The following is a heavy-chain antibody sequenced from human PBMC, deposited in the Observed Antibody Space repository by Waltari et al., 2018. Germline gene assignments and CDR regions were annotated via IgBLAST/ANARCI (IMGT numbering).Heavy chain of an antibody. J-gene: IGHJ6*02. CDR2: INPDGSAK. CDR1: GFTFSNFW. Sequence: EVQMVESGGGLVQPGGSLRLSCAASGFTFSNFWLDWVRQGLGREVEWVGNINPDGSAKSYVDSVRGRFTIFRDNTKNSLYLQMNSLRAEDTAIYYCSESLNVWGPGTTVTVSS. V-gene: IGHV3-7*01. CDR3: SESLNV.